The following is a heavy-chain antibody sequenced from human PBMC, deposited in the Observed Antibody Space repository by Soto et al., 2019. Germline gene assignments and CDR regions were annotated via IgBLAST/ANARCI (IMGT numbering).Heavy chain of an antibody. V-gene: IGHV3-30-3*01. D-gene: IGHD3-9*01. CDR2: ISYDGSNK. Sequence: GGSLRLSCAASGFTFSGYAMHWVRQAPGKGLEWVAVISYDGSNKYYADSVKGRFTISRDNSKNTLYLQMNSLRAEDTAVYYCARDVLKYDILTGPADYWGQGTLVTVSS. J-gene: IGHJ4*02. CDR1: GFTFSGYA. CDR3: ARDVLKYDILTGPADY.